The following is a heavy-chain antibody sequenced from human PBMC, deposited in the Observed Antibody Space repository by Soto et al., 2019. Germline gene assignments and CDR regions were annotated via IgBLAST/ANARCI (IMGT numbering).Heavy chain of an antibody. CDR1: GYVFTGWG. CDR3: ARDRAGLLEF. V-gene: IGHV1-18*01. J-gene: IGHJ4*02. CDR2: VSAYDGAT. Sequence: QVQLVQSATEVVKPGASVRVSCKASGYVFTGWGISWVRQVPGQGLEWVGWVSAYDGATRSSEKLQGRISVTRDKATSTVYMDRTNLRSDDAAVYYCARDRAGLLEFWGQGTLVTVSS. D-gene: IGHD3-10*01.